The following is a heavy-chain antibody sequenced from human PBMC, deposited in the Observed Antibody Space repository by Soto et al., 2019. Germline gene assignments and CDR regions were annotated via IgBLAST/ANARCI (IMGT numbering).Heavy chain of an antibody. CDR2: IYPFDSDT. CDR1: GYSFTTYW. J-gene: IGHJ6*02. Sequence: ESLKTSCKGSGYSFTTYWIIWVRQMPGKELGWMGVIYPFDSDTRYSPPFQCQVTLSTDESIRTAYLQWSSLKASDTAMYYCARLLGGYSYGYYYYFGMDVWGQGTTVTVPS. V-gene: IGHV5-51*01. CDR3: ARLLGGYSYGYYYYFGMDV. D-gene: IGHD5-18*01.